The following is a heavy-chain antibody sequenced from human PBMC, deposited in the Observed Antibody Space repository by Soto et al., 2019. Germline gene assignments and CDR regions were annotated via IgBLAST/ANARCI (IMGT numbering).Heavy chain of an antibody. CDR3: ARQDYYGSGSYMGSDYYYGMDV. D-gene: IGHD3-10*01. J-gene: IGHJ6*02. V-gene: IGHV5-51*01. Sequence: GESLKISCKGSGYSFTSYWIGWVRQMPGKGLEWMGIIYPGDSDTRYSPSFQGQVTISADKSISTAYLQWSSLKASDTAMYYCARQDYYGSGSYMGSDYYYGMDVWGQGTTVTVS. CDR1: GYSFTSYW. CDR2: IYPGDSDT.